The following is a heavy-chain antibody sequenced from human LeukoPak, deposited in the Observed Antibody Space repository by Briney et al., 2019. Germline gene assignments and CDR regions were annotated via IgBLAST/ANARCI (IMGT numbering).Heavy chain of an antibody. J-gene: IGHJ5*02. Sequence: AGRSLRLSCAASGFTFSSYAIHWVRQAPGKGLEWMAVISYDGSNKYYADSVKGRFTISRDNSKNTLYLHMNSLRPEDTAVYYCARDAPGYCSGGTCYNKWFDPWGQGTLVTVSS. V-gene: IGHV3-30*04. D-gene: IGHD2-15*01. CDR3: ARDAPGYCSGGTCYNKWFDP. CDR2: ISYDGSNK. CDR1: GFTFSSYA.